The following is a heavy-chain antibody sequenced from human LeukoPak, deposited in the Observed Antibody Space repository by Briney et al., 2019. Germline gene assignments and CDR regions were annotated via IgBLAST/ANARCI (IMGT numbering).Heavy chain of an antibody. CDR1: GFTVITND. D-gene: IGHD1-14*01. J-gene: IGHJ4*02. V-gene: IGHV3-53*01. CDR3: ARGVEPLAANTLAY. CDR2: LYSDGNT. Sequence: GGSLRLSCAASGFTVITNDMTWVRQPPGKGLEWISDLYSDGNTKYAASVQGRFTISGDNSKNTLYLEMNSLSPDDTAVYYCARGVEPLAANTLAYWGQGTLVTVSS.